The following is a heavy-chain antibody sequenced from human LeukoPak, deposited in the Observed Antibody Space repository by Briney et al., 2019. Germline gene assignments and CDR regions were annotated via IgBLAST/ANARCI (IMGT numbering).Heavy chain of an antibody. V-gene: IGHV3-48*03. CDR1: GFTFSSYA. Sequence: PGGSLRLSCAASGFTFSSYAMSWVRQAPGKGLEWVSYISSSGSTIYYAASVKGRFTISRDNAKNSLYLQMNSLRAEDTAVYYCAREPWSSGWLYFDYWGQGTLVTVSS. J-gene: IGHJ4*02. D-gene: IGHD6-19*01. CDR3: AREPWSSGWLYFDY. CDR2: ISSSGSTI.